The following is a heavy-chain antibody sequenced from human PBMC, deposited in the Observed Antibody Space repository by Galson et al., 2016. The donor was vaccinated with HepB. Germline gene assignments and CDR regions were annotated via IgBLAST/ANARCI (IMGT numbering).Heavy chain of an antibody. D-gene: IGHD3-22*01. CDR3: AKDYYDSSGYRSYWYFDL. J-gene: IGHJ2*01. V-gene: IGHV3-53*01. CDR1: GFTVSTNY. CDR2: IYSSGST. Sequence: SLRLSCAASGFTVSTNYMSWVRQAPGKGLEWVSVIYSSGSTYYADSVKGRFTFSRDNSKNTLYVQMHSLRAEDTAVYYCAKDYYDSSGYRSYWYFDLWGRGSLVTVSS.